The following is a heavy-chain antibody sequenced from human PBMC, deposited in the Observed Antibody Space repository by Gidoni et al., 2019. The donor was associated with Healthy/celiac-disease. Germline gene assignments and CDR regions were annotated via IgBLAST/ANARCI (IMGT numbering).Heavy chain of an antibody. Sequence: VQLVQSGAAVKKPGASVKVSCQAAGYTSTSYAMHWVRQAPGQRLEWMGWINSGHGNTKYSQKFQGIVTITRDTSASTAYMELSSLRSEDTAVYYCARVRYYDFWSGFYSNWGQGTLVTVSS. CDR1: GYTSTSYA. J-gene: IGHJ4*02. V-gene: IGHV1-3*01. CDR3: ARVRYYDFWSGFYSN. D-gene: IGHD3-3*01. CDR2: INSGHGNT.